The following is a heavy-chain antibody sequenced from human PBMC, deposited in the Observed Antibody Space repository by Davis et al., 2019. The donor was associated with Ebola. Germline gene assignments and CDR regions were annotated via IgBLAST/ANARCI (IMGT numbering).Heavy chain of an antibody. CDR2: IRSKANSYAT. J-gene: IGHJ4*02. D-gene: IGHD3-10*01. Sequence: GESLKISCAASGFTFSGSAMHWVRQASGKGLEWVGRIRSKANSYATAYAASVKGRFTISRDDSKNTAYLQMNSLKTEDTAVYYCARDWRGYYGSGSYYNPFDYWGQGTLVTVSS. CDR3: ARDWRGYYGSGSYYNPFDY. V-gene: IGHV3-73*01. CDR1: GFTFSGSA.